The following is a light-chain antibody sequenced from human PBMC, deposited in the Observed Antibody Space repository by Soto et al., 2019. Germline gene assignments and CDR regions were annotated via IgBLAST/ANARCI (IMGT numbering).Light chain of an antibody. Sequence: HSVLTQPPSTSGTPGQRVTISCSGSSSNIGRNSVNWYQQLPGTAPKLLLYSSNQRPSGVPDRFSGSKSGTSASLAISGLQSEDEADYYCAAWDDSLNGVVFGGGTKLTVL. CDR3: AAWDDSLNGVV. CDR2: SSN. V-gene: IGLV1-44*01. J-gene: IGLJ2*01. CDR1: SSNIGRNS.